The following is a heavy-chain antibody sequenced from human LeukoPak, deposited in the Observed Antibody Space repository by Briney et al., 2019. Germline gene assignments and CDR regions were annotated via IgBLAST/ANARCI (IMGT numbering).Heavy chain of an antibody. J-gene: IGHJ3*02. Sequence: SETLSLTCTVSGGSISSGGYSWSWIRQPPGKGLEWIGYIYYSGSTYYNPSLKSRVTISVDTSKNQFSLKLSSVTAADTAVYYCARDRSRNWGDAFDIWGQGTMVTVSS. CDR3: ARDRSRNWGDAFDI. V-gene: IGHV4-30-4*07. CDR1: GGSISSGGYS. CDR2: IYYSGST. D-gene: IGHD7-27*01.